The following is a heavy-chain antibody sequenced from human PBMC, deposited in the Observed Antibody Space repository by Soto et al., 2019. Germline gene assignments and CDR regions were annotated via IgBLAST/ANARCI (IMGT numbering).Heavy chain of an antibody. CDR1: GDSVSSNSAA. CDR2: TYYRSKWYN. CDR3: ARDRGPYSSGWYSSFDY. J-gene: IGHJ4*02. Sequence: SQTLSLTCAISGDSVSSNSAAWNWIRQSPSRGLEWLGRTYYRSKWYNDYAVSVKSRITINPDTSKNQFSLHLNSVTPEDTAVYYCARDRGPYSSGWYSSFDYWGQGTLVTVSS. D-gene: IGHD6-19*01. V-gene: IGHV6-1*01.